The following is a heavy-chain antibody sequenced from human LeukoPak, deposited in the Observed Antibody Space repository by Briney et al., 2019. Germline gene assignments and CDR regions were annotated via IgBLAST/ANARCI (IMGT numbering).Heavy chain of an antibody. Sequence: ASVKVSCKAPGYTFTSYVISWVRQAPGQGLEWMGWISAYNGKTNYAQKLQGRVTMTTDTSTSTAYMELRSLRSDDTAVYYCARVGYDSSGYYYAGWFDPWGQGTLVTVSS. CDR1: GYTFTSYV. CDR2: ISAYNGKT. CDR3: ARVGYDSSGYYYAGWFDP. D-gene: IGHD3-22*01. V-gene: IGHV1-18*01. J-gene: IGHJ5*02.